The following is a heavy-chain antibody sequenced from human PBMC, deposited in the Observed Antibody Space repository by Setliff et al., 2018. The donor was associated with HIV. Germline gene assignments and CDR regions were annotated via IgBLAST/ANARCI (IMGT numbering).Heavy chain of an antibody. CDR1: GGSISSYY. J-gene: IGHJ3*02. Sequence: SETLSLTCSVSGGSISSYYWSWIRKPPGKGLEWIGYIAYSGGTKYNPSLKSRVIISVDTSKNQFPLNLNSVTAADTAVYYCSRRAPLPAWYDGSWYGDNSFEIWGQGTMVTVSS. D-gene: IGHD6-13*01. CDR2: IAYSGGT. V-gene: IGHV4-59*08. CDR3: SRRAPLPAWYDGSWYGDNSFEI.